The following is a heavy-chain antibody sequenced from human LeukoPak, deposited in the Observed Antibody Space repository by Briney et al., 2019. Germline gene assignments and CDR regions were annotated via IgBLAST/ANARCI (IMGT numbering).Heavy chain of an antibody. CDR2: IYSCGST. J-gene: IGHJ4*02. V-gene: IGHV3-53*01. CDR3: ERGRDGYNTRYFDY. CDR1: GFTFSSYA. Sequence: GSLRLSCAASGFTFSSYAMSWVREAPGKGLEWVSVIYSCGSTYYADSVKGRFTISRDNSKNKLYLKMNSVGGEEKDVYYCERGRDGYNTRYFDYWGQGTLVTVSS. D-gene: IGHD5-24*01.